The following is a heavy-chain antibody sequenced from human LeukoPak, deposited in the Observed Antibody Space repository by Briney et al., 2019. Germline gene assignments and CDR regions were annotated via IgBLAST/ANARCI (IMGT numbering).Heavy chain of an antibody. D-gene: IGHD1-14*01. CDR3: ASGTPKVGPDAFDI. CDR2: IIPIFGTA. J-gene: IGHJ3*02. Sequence: GASVKVSCKASGGTFSSYAISWVRQAPGQGLEWMGGIIPIFGTANYAQKFQGRVTITTDESTSTAYMELSSLRSEDTAVYYCASGTPKVGPDAFDIWGQGTMVTASS. CDR1: GGTFSSYA. V-gene: IGHV1-69*05.